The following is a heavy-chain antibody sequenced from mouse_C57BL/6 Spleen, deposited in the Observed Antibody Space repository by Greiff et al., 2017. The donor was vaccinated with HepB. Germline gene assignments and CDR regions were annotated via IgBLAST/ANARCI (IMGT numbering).Heavy chain of an antibody. CDR2: INPSSGYT. V-gene: IGHV1-4*01. CDR1: GYTFTSYT. D-gene: IGHD2-5*01. J-gene: IGHJ1*03. Sequence: QVQLKQSGAELARPGASVKMSCKASGYTFTSYTMHWVKQRPGQGLEWIGYINPSSGYTKYNQKFKDKATLTADKSSSTAYMQLSSLTSEDSAVYYCARPPPYYSNYGYFDVWGTGTTVTVSS. CDR3: ARPPPYYSNYGYFDV.